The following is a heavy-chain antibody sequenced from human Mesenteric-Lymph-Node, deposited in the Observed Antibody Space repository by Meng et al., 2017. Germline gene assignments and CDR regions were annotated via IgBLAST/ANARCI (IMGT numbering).Heavy chain of an antibody. D-gene: IGHD3-22*01. CDR2: IYHSGST. CDR1: GCSIRRCNW. CDR3: ARGDSSGSSRLPNFDY. Sequence: GQLHQVGAGMFKPSETLSLTCAVSGCSIRRCNWGSWVRQPPGKGLEWIGEIYHSGSTNYNPSLKSRVTISVDKSKNQFSLKLSSVTAADTAVYYCARGDSSGSSRLPNFDYWGQGTLVTVSS. J-gene: IGHJ4*02. V-gene: IGHV4-4*02.